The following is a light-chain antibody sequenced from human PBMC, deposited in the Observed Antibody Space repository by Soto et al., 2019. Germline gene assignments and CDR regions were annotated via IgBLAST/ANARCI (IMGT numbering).Light chain of an antibody. CDR1: SSSVGHES. J-gene: IGLJ3*02. CDR3: GTWDTTRNVGV. Sequence: QSVLTQPPSVSAAPGQTVTISCSGSSSSVGHESVSWYQSLPGTAPKLLIYDNYKRPSGIPDRFSGSQSGTSATLGITGLQTGDEADYYCGTWDTTRNVGVFGGGTKLTVL. V-gene: IGLV1-51*01. CDR2: DNY.